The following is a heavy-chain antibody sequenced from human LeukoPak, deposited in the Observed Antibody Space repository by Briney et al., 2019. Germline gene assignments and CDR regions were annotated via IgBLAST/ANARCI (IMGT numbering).Heavy chain of an antibody. CDR2: IYYSGST. Sequence: ASETLSLTCTVSGGSISSYYWSWIRQPPGKGLEWIGYIYYSGSTNYNPSLKSRVTISVDTSKIQFSLKLSSVTAADTAVYYCARSVTTVTSDDAFDIWGQGTMVTVSS. CDR3: ARSVTTVTSDDAFDI. D-gene: IGHD4-17*01. J-gene: IGHJ3*02. CDR1: GGSISSYY. V-gene: IGHV4-59*01.